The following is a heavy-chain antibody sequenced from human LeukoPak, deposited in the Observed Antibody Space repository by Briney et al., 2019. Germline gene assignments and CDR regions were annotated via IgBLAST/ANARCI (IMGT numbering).Heavy chain of an antibody. V-gene: IGHV1-2*02. Sequence: ASVKVSCKASGHPFTGYYIHWVRQAPGQGLECMAWINPNSGGTNYAQKFQGRVTMTRDTSISTAYMELSRLRSDDTAVYYCARGGSGSYFSWLDPWGQGTLVTVSS. CDR1: GHPFTGYY. D-gene: IGHD3-10*01. CDR3: ARGGSGSYFSWLDP. J-gene: IGHJ5*02. CDR2: INPNSGGT.